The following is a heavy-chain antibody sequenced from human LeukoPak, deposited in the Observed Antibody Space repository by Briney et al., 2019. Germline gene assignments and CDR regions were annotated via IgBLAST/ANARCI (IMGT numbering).Heavy chain of an antibody. D-gene: IGHD5-18*01. CDR1: GGSFSGYY. CDR2: INHSGST. V-gene: IGHV4-34*01. J-gene: IGHJ4*02. Sequence: PSETLSLTCAVYGGSFSGYYWSWIRQPPGKGLEWIGEINHSGSTNYNPSLKSRVTISVDTSKNQFSLKLSSVTAADTAVYYCARGRLAPGYGYSSYLSRADYWGQGTLVTVSS. CDR3: ARGRLAPGYGYSSYLSRADY.